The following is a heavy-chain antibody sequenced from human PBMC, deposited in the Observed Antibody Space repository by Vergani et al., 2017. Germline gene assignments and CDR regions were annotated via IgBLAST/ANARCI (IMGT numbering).Heavy chain of an antibody. Sequence: QVQLVESGGGLVKPGGSLRLSCAASGFTFSDYYMSWLRQAPGKGLEWVSYISSSSSYTNYADSVKGRFTISRDNAKNALYLQMNSLRAEDTAVYYGARGDYYDSSGYYDYWGQGTLVTVSS. J-gene: IGHJ4*02. V-gene: IGHV3-11*06. CDR3: ARGDYYDSSGYYDY. D-gene: IGHD3-22*01. CDR1: GFTFSDYY. CDR2: ISSSSSYT.